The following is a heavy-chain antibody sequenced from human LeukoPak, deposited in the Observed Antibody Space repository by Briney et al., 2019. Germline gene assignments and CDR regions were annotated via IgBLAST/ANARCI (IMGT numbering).Heavy chain of an antibody. CDR3: ARGAQGPTYGFFVDY. J-gene: IGHJ4*02. D-gene: IGHD3-10*01. V-gene: IGHV1-2*02. CDR1: GYTFTGYY. Sequence: ASVKVSCKASGYTFTGYYMHWVRQAPGQGLEWMGVINPNSGGTQFAQKFQGRVTMTRDTSISTAYMDLSSLRSDDTAVYYCARGAQGPTYGFFVDYWGQGTLVTVSS. CDR2: INPNSGGT.